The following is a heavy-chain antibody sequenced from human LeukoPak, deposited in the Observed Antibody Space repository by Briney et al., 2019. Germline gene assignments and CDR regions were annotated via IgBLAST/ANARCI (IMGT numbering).Heavy chain of an antibody. CDR1: GFSLSASW. CDR2: LNPEGSST. J-gene: IGHJ3*01. Sequence: HPGGSLRLSCAASGFSLSASWMHWVRQAPGKGLVWVSRLNPEGSSTNYADSVKGRFTISRDNDMNTLYLQMDSLRDEDTAVYYCAKVVKGSRNALDVWGQGTMVTVSS. V-gene: IGHV3-74*01. CDR3: AKVVKGSRNALDV. D-gene: IGHD2-2*01.